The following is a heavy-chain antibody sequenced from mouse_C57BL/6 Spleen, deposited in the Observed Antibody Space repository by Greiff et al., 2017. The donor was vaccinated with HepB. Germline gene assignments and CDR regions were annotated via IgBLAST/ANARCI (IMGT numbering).Heavy chain of an antibody. CDR2: IYPGDGDT. V-gene: IGHV1-82*01. CDR3: AREGGYDEQYFDV. D-gene: IGHD2-2*01. Sequence: VQLQQSGPELVKPGASVKISCKASGYAFSSYWMNWVKQRPGKGLEWIGRIYPGDGDTNYNEKFKGKATLTADKSSSTAYMQLSSLTSEDSAVYFCAREGGYDEQYFDVWGTGNTVTVSS. CDR1: GYAFSSYW. J-gene: IGHJ1*03.